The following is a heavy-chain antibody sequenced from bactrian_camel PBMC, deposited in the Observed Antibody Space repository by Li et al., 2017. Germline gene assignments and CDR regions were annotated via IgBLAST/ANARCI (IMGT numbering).Heavy chain of an antibody. CDR1: GFSFSLTY. J-gene: IGHJ4*01. CDR2: INSDGRTT. Sequence: HVQLVESGGDLVQPGGSLTLSCAASGFSFSLTYMTWVRQAPGKGLEWVSEINSDGRTTNYADSVKGRFTISRDNAKSTLYLQMNSLEPEDTAMYYCMADRGSGDGRETWVGYVPAFLYSGQGTQVTVS. CDR3: MADRGSGDGRETWVGYVPAFLY. D-gene: IGHD5*01. V-gene: IGHV3-2*01.